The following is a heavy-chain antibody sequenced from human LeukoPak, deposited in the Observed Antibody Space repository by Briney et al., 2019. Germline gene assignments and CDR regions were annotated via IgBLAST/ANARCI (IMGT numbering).Heavy chain of an antibody. D-gene: IGHD1-14*01. CDR3: ARGTKWPERGAGLEYYMDV. J-gene: IGHJ6*03. Sequence: SETLSLTCTVSGGSISSSSYYWSWIRQPPGKGLEWIGYIYYSGSTNYNPSLKSRVTISVDTSKNQFSLKLSSVTAADTAVYYCARGTKWPERGAGLEYYMDVWGKGTTVTVSS. V-gene: IGHV4-61*01. CDR1: GGSISSSSYY. CDR2: IYYSGST.